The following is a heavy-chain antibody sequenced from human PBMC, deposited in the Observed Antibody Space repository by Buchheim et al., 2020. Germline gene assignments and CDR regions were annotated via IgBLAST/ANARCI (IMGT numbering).Heavy chain of an antibody. Sequence: EVQLVESGGGLVQPGGSLRLSCAASGFMFSSYWMSWVRQAPGKGLDWVANIKQDGSEKYYVDSVKGRFTISRDKAKNSLYLQMNSLRGEDTAVYYCARGSSYFIYWGQGTL. CDR2: IKQDGSEK. D-gene: IGHD6-13*01. CDR1: GFMFSSYW. CDR3: ARGSSYFIY. V-gene: IGHV3-7*04. J-gene: IGHJ4*02.